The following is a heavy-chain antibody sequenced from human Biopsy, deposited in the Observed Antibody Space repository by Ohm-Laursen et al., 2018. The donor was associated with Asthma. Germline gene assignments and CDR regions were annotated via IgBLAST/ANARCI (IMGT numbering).Heavy chain of an antibody. CDR2: IYYSGST. V-gene: IGHV4-59*12. CDR3: ARDGSSVAGTPYGMDV. CDR1: GGSISTYY. J-gene: IGHJ6*02. Sequence: SETLSFTCSVSGGSISTYYWSWIRQPPGKGLEWIGYIYYSGSTNYNPSLKSRVTISVDTSKNQFSLRLISVTAADTAVYYCARDGSSVAGTPYGMDVWGQGTTVTVSS. D-gene: IGHD6-19*01.